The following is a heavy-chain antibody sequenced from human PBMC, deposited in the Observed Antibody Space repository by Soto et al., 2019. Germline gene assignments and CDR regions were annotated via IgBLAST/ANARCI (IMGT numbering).Heavy chain of an antibody. CDR3: ARDTRGYSYGYGDYYYRMDV. D-gene: IGHD5-18*01. CDR2: IIPIFGTA. Sequence: GASVKVSCKASGGTFSSYAISWVRQAPGQGLEWMGGIIPIFGTANYAQKFQGRVTITADESTSTAYMELSSLRSEDTAVYYCARDTRGYSYGYGDYYYRMDVWGQAAKVTVSS. V-gene: IGHV1-69*13. CDR1: GGTFSSYA. J-gene: IGHJ6*02.